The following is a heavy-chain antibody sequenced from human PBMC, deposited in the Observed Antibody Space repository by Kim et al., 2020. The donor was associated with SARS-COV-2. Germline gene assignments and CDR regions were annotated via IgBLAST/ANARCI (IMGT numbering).Heavy chain of an antibody. J-gene: IGHJ4*02. CDR2: IYYSGST. CDR3: ARRQRRAYSSPNFDY. V-gene: IGHV4-39*01. CDR1: GGSISSSSYY. D-gene: IGHD6-13*01. Sequence: SETLSLTCTVSGGSISSSSYYWGWIRQPPGKGLEWIGSIYYSGSTYYNPSLKSRVTISVDTSKNQFSLKLSSVTAADTAVYYCARRQRRAYSSPNFDYWGQGTLVTVSS.